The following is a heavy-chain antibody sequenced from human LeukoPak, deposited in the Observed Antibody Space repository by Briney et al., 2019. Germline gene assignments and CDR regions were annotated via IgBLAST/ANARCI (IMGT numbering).Heavy chain of an antibody. D-gene: IGHD3-9*01. V-gene: IGHV4-31*03. CDR2: IYYSGST. Sequence: SQTLSLTCTVSGGSISSGGYYWSWIRQHPGKGLEWIGYIYYSGSTYYNPSLKSRVTISVDTSKNQFSLKLSSVTAADTAVYYCARVVHDILTGSPNYYYYMDVWGKGTTVTVSS. J-gene: IGHJ6*03. CDR3: ARVVHDILTGSPNYYYYMDV. CDR1: GGSISSGGYY.